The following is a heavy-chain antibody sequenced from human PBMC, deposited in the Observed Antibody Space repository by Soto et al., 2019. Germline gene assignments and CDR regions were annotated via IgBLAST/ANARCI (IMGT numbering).Heavy chain of an antibody. CDR3: AAVFVGYCSSTSCYLGEYGMDV. CDR1: GFTFTSSA. J-gene: IGHJ6*02. D-gene: IGHD2-2*01. Sequence: SVKVSCKASGFTFTSSAVQWVRQARGQRLEWIGWIVVGSGNTDYAQKFQERVTITRDMSTSTAYMELSSLRSEDTAVYYCAAVFVGYCSSTSCYLGEYGMDVWGQGTTVTAP. CDR2: IVVGSGNT. V-gene: IGHV1-58*01.